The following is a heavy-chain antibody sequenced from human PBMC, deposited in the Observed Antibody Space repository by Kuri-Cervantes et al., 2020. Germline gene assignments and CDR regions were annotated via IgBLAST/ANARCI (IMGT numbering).Heavy chain of an antibody. Sequence: GESLKISCAASGFSFSDNYMTWIRQAPGKGLEWVSYISSRGNLIYYADSVKGRFTISRDNAKNSLYLQMNSLRAEDTAVYYCARDGLNCYFDIWGRGTLVTVSS. CDR2: ISSRGNLI. CDR3: ARDGLNCYFDI. V-gene: IGHV3-11*01. CDR1: GFSFSDNY. J-gene: IGHJ2*01. D-gene: IGHD5/OR15-5a*01.